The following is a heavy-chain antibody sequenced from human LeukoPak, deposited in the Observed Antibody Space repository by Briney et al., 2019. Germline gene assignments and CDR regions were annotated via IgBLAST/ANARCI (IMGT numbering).Heavy chain of an antibody. V-gene: IGHV3-23*01. CDR2: ISTSSDST. CDR1: GFTFSNYA. J-gene: IGHJ4*02. D-gene: IGHD4/OR15-4a*01. CDR3: ASGLYGGVFDN. Sequence: QPGGSLRLSCVMSGFTFSNYAMYWVRQAPGKGLEWVSDISTSSDSTYHIESVRGRFTISRDNSKNTLYLQMNSLRVDDTAVYYCASGLYGGVFDNWGQGTLVTVSS.